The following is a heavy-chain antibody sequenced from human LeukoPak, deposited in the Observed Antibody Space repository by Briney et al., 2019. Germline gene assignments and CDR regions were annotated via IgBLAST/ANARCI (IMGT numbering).Heavy chain of an antibody. J-gene: IGHJ3*02. CDR1: GFTFSSYA. CDR2: ISGSGGST. Sequence: GSLRLSCAASGFTFSSYAMSWVRQALGKGLEWVSAISGSGGSTYYADSVKGRFTISRDNSKNTLYLQMNSLRAEDTAVYYCASPPPYDYVWGSYHNSDAFDIWGQGTMVTVSS. CDR3: ASPPPYDYVWGSYHNSDAFDI. V-gene: IGHV3-23*01. D-gene: IGHD3-16*02.